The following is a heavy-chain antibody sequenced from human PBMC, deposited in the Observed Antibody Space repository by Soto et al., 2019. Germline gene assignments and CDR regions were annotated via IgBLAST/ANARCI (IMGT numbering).Heavy chain of an antibody. J-gene: IGHJ4*02. CDR3: ARAVSGVFDY. Sequence: SEPLALTCAVSGGSISSGADSWSWIRQPPGKGLEWIGYIYHSGSTYYNTSLKSRVTISVDRSKNQLSLKLSSVTAADTAAYYCARAVSGVFDYWGQGTLVTVSS. CDR1: GGSISSGADS. V-gene: IGHV4-30-2*01. D-gene: IGHD2-15*01. CDR2: IYHSGST.